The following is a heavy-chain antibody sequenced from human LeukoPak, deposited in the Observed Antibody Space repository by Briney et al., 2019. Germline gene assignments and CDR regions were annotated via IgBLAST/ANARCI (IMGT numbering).Heavy chain of an antibody. Sequence: GASVKVSCTASGYTFTSSGNSWGRQAPGQGLELMGWISAYNVNTNYAQKLQGRVTMTTDTSTSTAFMELRSLRSDDTAMYYCARDRLNYDHPMGLGFDYWGQGTLVTVSS. V-gene: IGHV1-18*01. CDR2: ISAYNVNT. J-gene: IGHJ4*02. D-gene: IGHD3-16*01. CDR3: ARDRLNYDHPMGLGFDY. CDR1: GYTFTSSG.